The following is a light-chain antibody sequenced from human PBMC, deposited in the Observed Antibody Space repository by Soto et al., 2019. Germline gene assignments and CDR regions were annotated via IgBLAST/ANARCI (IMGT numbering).Light chain of an antibody. V-gene: IGKV1-9*01. CDR2: AAS. J-gene: IGKJ4*01. Sequence: DIQMTQSPSTLSASVGDRVIVTCRASQSISNWLAWYQQKPGKAPKLLIYAASTLQRGVPSRFSGSGSGTEFTLTISSLQPEDFATYYCQQLNSYPLTFGGGTKVDIK. CDR3: QQLNSYPLT. CDR1: QSISNW.